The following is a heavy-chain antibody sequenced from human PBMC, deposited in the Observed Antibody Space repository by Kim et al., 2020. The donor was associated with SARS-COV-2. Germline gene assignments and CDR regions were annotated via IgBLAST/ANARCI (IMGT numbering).Heavy chain of an antibody. V-gene: IGHV3-33*05. D-gene: IGHD6-13*01. Sequence: GGSLRLSCAASGFTFSSYGMHWVRQAPGKGLEWVAVISYDGSNKYYADSVKGRFTISRDNSKNTLYLQMNSLRAEDTAVYYCARDFNSWLYYYYGMDVWGQGTTVTVSS. J-gene: IGHJ6*02. CDR3: ARDFNSWLYYYYGMDV. CDR2: ISYDGSNK. CDR1: GFTFSSYG.